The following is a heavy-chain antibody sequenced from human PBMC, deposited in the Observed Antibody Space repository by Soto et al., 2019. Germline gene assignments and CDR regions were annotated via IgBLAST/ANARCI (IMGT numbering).Heavy chain of an antibody. CDR2: IYYSGST. J-gene: IGHJ4*02. D-gene: IGHD3-3*01. CDR1: GGSISSGGYY. CDR3: ARDRSGYPPGLFDY. Sequence: TSETLSLTCTVSGGSISSGGYYWSWIRQHPGKGLEWIGYIYYSGSTYYNPSLKSRVTISVDTSKNQFSLKLSSVTAADTAVYSCARDRSGYPPGLFDYWGQATLVTVSS. V-gene: IGHV4-31*03.